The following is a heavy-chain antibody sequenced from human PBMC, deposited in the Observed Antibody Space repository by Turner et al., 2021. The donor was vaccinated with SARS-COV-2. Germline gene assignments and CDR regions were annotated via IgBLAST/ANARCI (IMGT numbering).Heavy chain of an antibody. CDR1: GFTFSSYA. J-gene: IGHJ4*02. V-gene: IGHV3-23*04. CDR2: ISGSGGST. D-gene: IGHD6-19*01. Sequence: VQLVESGGGLVQPGGSLRLSCAASGFTFSSYAMSWVRQAPGKGLEWVSAISGSGGSTYYADSVKGRFTISRDNSKNTLYLQMNSLRAEDTAVYYCAKPPGEQWLVLALVFDYWGQGTLVTVS. CDR3: AKPPGEQWLVLALVFDY.